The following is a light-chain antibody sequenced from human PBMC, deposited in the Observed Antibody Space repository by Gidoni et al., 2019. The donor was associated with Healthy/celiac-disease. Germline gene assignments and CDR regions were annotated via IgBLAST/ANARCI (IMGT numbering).Light chain of an antibody. J-gene: IGKJ1*01. V-gene: IGKV3-20*01. CDR3: QQYGSSPRT. CDR1: QSVSSSY. CDR2: GAS. Sequence: EIVLTQSPGTLSLSPGERATLSCRASQSVSSSYLAWYQQKPGQAPRLLIYGASSRATGFPNRFSGSGSGTDFTLTISRLEPEDFAVYYCQQYGSSPRTFGQXTKVEIK.